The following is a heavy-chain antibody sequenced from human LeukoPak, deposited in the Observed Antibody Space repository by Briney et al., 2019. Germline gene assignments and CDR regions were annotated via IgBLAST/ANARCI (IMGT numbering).Heavy chain of an antibody. V-gene: IGHV3-48*01. Sequence: PGGSLRLSCAASGFTFSSYSMNWVRQAPGKGLEWVSYISSSSSTIYYADSVKGRFTISRDNAKNSLYLQMNSLRAEDTAVYYCARSGVITPGWFDPWGQGTLVTVSS. CDR1: GFTFSSYS. J-gene: IGHJ5*02. CDR3: ARSGVITPGWFDP. CDR2: ISSSSSTI. D-gene: IGHD3-10*01.